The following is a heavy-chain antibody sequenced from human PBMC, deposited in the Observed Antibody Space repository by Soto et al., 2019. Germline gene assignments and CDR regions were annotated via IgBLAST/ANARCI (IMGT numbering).Heavy chain of an antibody. CDR2: IWYDGSNK. J-gene: IGHJ4*02. V-gene: IGHV3-33*01. CDR3: GRESHRGYYDSSGYT. Sequence: QVQLVESGGGVVQPGRSLRLSCAASGFTFSSYGMHWVRQAPGKGLEWVAVIWYDGSNKYYADSVKGRFTISRDNSKNTVYLQMNSLRAEDKGVYYCGRESHRGYYDSSGYTWGQGTLVTVSS. D-gene: IGHD3-22*01. CDR1: GFTFSSYG.